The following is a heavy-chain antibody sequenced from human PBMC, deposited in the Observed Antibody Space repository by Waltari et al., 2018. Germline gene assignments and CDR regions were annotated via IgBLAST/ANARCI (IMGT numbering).Heavy chain of an antibody. Sequence: QVQLVESGGGVVQPGRSLRLSCAASGFTFSSYGMHWVRQAPGKGLGWVAVIWYDGSNKYYADSVKGRFTISRDNSKNTLYLQMNSLRAEDTAVYYCALGGYYYGMDVWGQGTTVTVSS. V-gene: IGHV3-33*01. CDR2: IWYDGSNK. J-gene: IGHJ6*02. CDR3: ALGGYYYGMDV. CDR1: GFTFSSYG. D-gene: IGHD3-16*01.